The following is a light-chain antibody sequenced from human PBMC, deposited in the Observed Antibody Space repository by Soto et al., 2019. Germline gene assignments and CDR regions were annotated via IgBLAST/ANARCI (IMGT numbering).Light chain of an antibody. J-gene: IGKJ5*01. V-gene: IGKV1D-12*01. CDR3: QQANALPLT. CDR1: QGISSW. Sequence: EIELPQSPSPVSASVGDRITITFRASQGISSWLAWYQQKPGKAPKLLIYAASSLQSGVPSRFSGSGSGTHFTLTISSLQPEDFATYYCQQANALPLTFGQGTRLEIK. CDR2: AAS.